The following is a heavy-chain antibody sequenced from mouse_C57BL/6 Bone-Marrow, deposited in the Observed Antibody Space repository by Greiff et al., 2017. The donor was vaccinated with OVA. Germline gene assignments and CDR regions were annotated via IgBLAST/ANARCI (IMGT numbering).Heavy chain of an antibody. CDR2: INYDGSST. D-gene: IGHD1-1*01. CDR1: GFTFSDYY. Sequence: EVQRVESEGGLVQPGSSMKLSCTASGFTFSDYYMAWVRQVPEKGLEWVANINYDGSSTYYLDSLKSRFIISRDNAKNILYLQMSSLKSEDTATYYCARGPYYYGMGLDYWGQGTTLTVSS. V-gene: IGHV5-16*01. J-gene: IGHJ2*01. CDR3: ARGPYYYGMGLDY.